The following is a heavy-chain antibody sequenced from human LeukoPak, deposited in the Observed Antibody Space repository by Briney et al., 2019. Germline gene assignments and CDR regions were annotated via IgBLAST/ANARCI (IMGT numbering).Heavy chain of an antibody. CDR3: AKGALSGGVWGSYRYNWFDP. V-gene: IGHV3-23*01. CDR1: GFTFSSYA. J-gene: IGHJ5*02. D-gene: IGHD3-16*02. CDR2: ISGSGGST. Sequence: GGSLRLSCAASGFTFSSYAMSWVRQAPGKGLEWVSAISGSGGSTYYADSVKGRFTISRDNSKNTLYLQMNSLRAEDTAVYYCAKGALSGGVWGSYRYNWFDPWGQGTLVTVSS.